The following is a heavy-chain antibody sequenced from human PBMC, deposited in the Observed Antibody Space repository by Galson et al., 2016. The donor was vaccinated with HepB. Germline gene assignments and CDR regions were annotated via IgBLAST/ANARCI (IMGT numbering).Heavy chain of an antibody. V-gene: IGHV6-1*01. D-gene: IGHD5-12*01. J-gene: IGHJ6*02. CDR3: ARVRSGYSGYANPYYYGMDV. Sequence: CAISGDSVSSNSATWNWIRQSPSRGLEWLGRTYYRSKWYNDYTLSVKSRITINPDTSKNQFSLQLNSVTPEDTAVYYCARVRSGYSGYANPYYYGMDVWGQVTTVTVSS. CDR1: GDSVSSNSAT. CDR2: TYYRSKWYN.